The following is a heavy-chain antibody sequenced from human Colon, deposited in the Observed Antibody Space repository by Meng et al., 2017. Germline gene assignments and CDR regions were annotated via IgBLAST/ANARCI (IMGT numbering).Heavy chain of an antibody. CDR2: ISAYNGDT. Sequence: ASVKVSCKASGYTFTSFGISWVRQAPGQGLEWMGWISAYNGDTKYAQKVQGRVTMTTDTSTSTAYMELRSPRSDDTAVYYCARGLDLTVAGSWFDPWGQGTLVTVSS. V-gene: IGHV1-18*01. D-gene: IGHD6-19*01. CDR3: ARGLDLTVAGSWFDP. J-gene: IGHJ5*02. CDR1: GYTFTSFG.